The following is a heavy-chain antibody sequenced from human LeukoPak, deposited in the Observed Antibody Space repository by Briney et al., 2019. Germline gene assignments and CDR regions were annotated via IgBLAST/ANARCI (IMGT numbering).Heavy chain of an antibody. J-gene: IGHJ4*02. V-gene: IGHV3-23*01. CDR2: ISATGRRT. D-gene: IGHD5-18*01. CDR1: GVTFSRYA. CDR3: AINLRGGYNYGHGDY. Sequence: GGSLRLSCVASGVTFSRYAINWVRQAPGKGLEWVSAISATGRRTDYAGSVKGRFSVSRDNSKNTLYLQMHSLRAEDTAVYYCAINLRGGYNYGHGDYWGQGTLVTVSS.